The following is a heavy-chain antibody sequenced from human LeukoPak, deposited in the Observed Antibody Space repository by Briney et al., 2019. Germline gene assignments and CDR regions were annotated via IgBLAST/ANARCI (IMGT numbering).Heavy chain of an antibody. Sequence: GGSLRLSCAASGFTFNNYAMTWVRQAPGKGLEWVSSISSSGGTTYYADSVKGRFTISRDNAKNSLYLQMNSLRAEDTAVYYCARERYCSSTSCYAALFDYWGQGTLVTVSS. CDR1: GFTFNNYA. CDR2: ISSSGGTT. D-gene: IGHD2-2*01. CDR3: ARERYCSSTSCYAALFDY. V-gene: IGHV3-23*01. J-gene: IGHJ4*02.